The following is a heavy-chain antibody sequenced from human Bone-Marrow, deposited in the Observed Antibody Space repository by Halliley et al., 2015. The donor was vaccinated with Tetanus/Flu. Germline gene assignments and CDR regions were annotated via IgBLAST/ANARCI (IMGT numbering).Heavy chain of an antibody. D-gene: IGHD2-15*01. Sequence: SLRLSCAASGFSFTDYEMNWVRQAPGKGLEWVSYISRGGHSTHYATSVKGRFTISRDSAKNSLYLQMNSLRPEDTALYYCAKVACSGGSCPRGNYYYYAMDVWGQGTTVTVSS. V-gene: IGHV3-48*03. CDR2: ISRGGHST. CDR3: AKVACSGGSCPRGNYYYYAMDV. J-gene: IGHJ6*02. CDR1: GFSFTDYE.